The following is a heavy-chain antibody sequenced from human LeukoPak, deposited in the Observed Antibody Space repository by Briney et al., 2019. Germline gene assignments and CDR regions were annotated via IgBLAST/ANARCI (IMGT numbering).Heavy chain of an antibody. CDR2: INPSGGST. V-gene: IGHV1-46*01. CDR1: GYTFTSYY. J-gene: IGHJ4*02. Sequence: ASVKVSCKASGYTFTSYYMHWVRQAPGQGLEWMGIINPSGGSTSYAQKFQGRVTMTRDTSTSTVYMELSSLRSEDTAVYYCASPYYDTLTGYYSGLGYWGQGTLVTVSS. CDR3: ASPYYDTLTGYYSGLGY. D-gene: IGHD3-9*01.